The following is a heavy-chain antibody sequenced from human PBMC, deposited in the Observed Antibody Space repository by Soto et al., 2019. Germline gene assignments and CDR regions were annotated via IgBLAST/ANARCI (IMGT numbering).Heavy chain of an antibody. CDR2: ISGSGGST. CDR1: GFTFSSYA. J-gene: IGHJ5*02. D-gene: IGHD3-10*01. V-gene: IGHV3-23*01. CDR3: AKVRGTGFLWFGESSYPRNWFDP. Sequence: GGSLRLSCAASGFTFSSYAMSWVRQAPGKGLEWVSAISGSGGSTYYADSVKGRFTISRDNSKNTLYLQMNSLRAEDTAVYYCAKVRGTGFLWFGESSYPRNWFDPWGQGTLVNVSS.